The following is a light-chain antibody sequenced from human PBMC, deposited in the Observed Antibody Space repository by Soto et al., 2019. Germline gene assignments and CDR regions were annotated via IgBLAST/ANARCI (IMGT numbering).Light chain of an antibody. V-gene: IGKV3-15*01. Sequence: EIVMTQSPATLSVSPGGRATLSCRASQSIGDTLAWYQLKPGQAPRLLIYGASSRVTGFPARFSGSGSGTDFTLTISSLEPEDFGIYYCQQRSKWVTFGRGTKVDIK. CDR1: QSIGDT. CDR2: GAS. J-gene: IGKJ4*01. CDR3: QQRSKWVT.